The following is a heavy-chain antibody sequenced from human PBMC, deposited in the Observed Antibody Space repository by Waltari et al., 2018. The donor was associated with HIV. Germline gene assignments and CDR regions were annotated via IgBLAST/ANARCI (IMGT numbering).Heavy chain of an antibody. CDR2: WNPKQANT. D-gene: IGHD3-9*01. J-gene: IGHJ4*01. V-gene: IGHV1-2*02. CDR3: ARGEKILTEKYPSGVS. Sequence: QVQLVQSGAEVKMPGASVKVSCKAPGYTFTGYYIHWVRQAPGQGLEWMGWWNPKQANTKLTQKVWGRVKMASDKSTSTAYLEVTGLTSDETALYWCARGEKILTEKYPSGVSWGQGTLVTVTS. CDR1: GYTFTGYY.